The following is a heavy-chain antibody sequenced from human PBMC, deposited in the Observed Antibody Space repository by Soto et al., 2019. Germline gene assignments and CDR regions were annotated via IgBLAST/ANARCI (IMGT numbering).Heavy chain of an antibody. D-gene: IGHD3-3*01. CDR2: IHSSGST. V-gene: IGHV4-4*07. Sequence: SETLSLTCTVSGGSISGYYWTWIRQPAGKGLEYIGRIHSSGSTNFRPSLKSRVAMSVDTSQNQFSLKLTSMTAADTAVYYCARDPSYDFWSEFDYWGQGILVTVSS. CDR1: GGSISGYY. J-gene: IGHJ4*02. CDR3: ARDPSYDFWSEFDY.